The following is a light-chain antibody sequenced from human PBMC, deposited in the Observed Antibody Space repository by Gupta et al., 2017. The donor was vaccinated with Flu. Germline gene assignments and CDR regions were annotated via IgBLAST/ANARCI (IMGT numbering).Light chain of an antibody. CDR3: MSYTKDSSLVV. CDR1: TNDIGAFNF. CDR2: EVD. V-gene: IGLV2-14*01. Sequence: QSALTQPASVSGSSGQSITISCTGTTNDIGAFNFVSWHQLHPGTTPKVIIYEVDYRPSGVSGRFSGSRSGNTASLTISGLLPEDEATYYWMSYTKDSSLVVFGGGTKLTVL. J-gene: IGLJ2*01.